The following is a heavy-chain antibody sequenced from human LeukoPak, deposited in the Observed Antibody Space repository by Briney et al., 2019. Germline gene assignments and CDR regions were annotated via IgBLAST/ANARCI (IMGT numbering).Heavy chain of an antibody. D-gene: IGHD6-19*01. V-gene: IGHV3-21*01. CDR2: ISSSSSYI. Sequence: GGSLRLSCAASGFTLSSYSINWVRQAPGKGLEWVSSISSSSSYIYYADSVKGRFTISRDNARKSLYLQMNSLRAEDTAVYYCARQQWLDGAYYFDYWGQGTLVTVSS. J-gene: IGHJ4*02. CDR3: ARQQWLDGAYYFDY. CDR1: GFTLSSYS.